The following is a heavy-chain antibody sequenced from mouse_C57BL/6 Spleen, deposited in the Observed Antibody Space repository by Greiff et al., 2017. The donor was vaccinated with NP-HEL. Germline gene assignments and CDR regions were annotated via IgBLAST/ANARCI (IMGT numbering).Heavy chain of an antibody. CDR1: GYTFTSYW. J-gene: IGHJ2*01. Sequence: QVQLQQPGAELVRPGTSVKLSCKASGYTFTSYWMHWVKQRPGQGLEWIGVIDPSDSYTNYNQKFKGKATLTVATSSSTAYMQLSSLTSEDSAVYYCARGDGNYSGFFDYWGQGTTLTVSS. CDR3: ARGDGNYSGFFDY. CDR2: IDPSDSYT. D-gene: IGHD2-1*01. V-gene: IGHV1-59*01.